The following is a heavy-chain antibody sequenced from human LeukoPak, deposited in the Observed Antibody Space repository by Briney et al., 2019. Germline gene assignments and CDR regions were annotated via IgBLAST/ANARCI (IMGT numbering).Heavy chain of an antibody. CDR2: IRYDGSNK. Sequence: PGGSLRLSCAASGFTFSSYGMHWVRQAPGKGLEWVAFIRYDGSNKYYADSVKGRFIISRDNSKNTLYLQMNSLRAEDTAVYYCAKLRLYGDQEYFQHWGQGTLVTVSS. J-gene: IGHJ1*01. D-gene: IGHD4-17*01. CDR3: AKLRLYGDQEYFQH. CDR1: GFTFSSYG. V-gene: IGHV3-30*02.